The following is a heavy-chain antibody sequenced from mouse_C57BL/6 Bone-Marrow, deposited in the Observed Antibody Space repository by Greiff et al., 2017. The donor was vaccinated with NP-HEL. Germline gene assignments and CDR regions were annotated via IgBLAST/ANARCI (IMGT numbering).Heavy chain of an antibody. CDR1: GYSITSGYY. V-gene: IGHV3-6*01. CDR2: ISYDGSN. J-gene: IGHJ1*03. CDR3: ASIRFYLWYFDV. D-gene: IGHD1-1*01. Sequence: ESGPGLVKPSQSLSLTCSVTGYSITSGYYWNWIRQFPGNKLEWMGYISYDGSNNYNPSLKNRISITRDTSKNQFFLKLNSVTTEDTATYYCASIRFYLWYFDVWGTGTTVTVSS.